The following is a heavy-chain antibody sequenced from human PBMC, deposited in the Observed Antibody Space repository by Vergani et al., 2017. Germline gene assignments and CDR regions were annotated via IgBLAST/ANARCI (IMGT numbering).Heavy chain of an antibody. CDR1: GGSFSGYY. J-gene: IGHJ4*02. V-gene: IGHV4-34*01. CDR3: ARGRGYCSGGSCRYFDY. Sequence: QLQLQESGPGLVKPSETLSLTCAVYGGSFSGYYWSWIRQPPGKGLGWIGEINHSGSTNYNPSLKSRVTISVDTSKNQFSLKLSSVTAADTAVYYCARGRGYCSGGSCRYFDYWGQGTLVTVSS. D-gene: IGHD2-15*01. CDR2: INHSGST.